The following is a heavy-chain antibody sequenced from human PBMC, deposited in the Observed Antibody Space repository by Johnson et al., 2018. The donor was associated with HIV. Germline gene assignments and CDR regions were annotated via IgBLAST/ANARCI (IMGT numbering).Heavy chain of an antibody. D-gene: IGHD1-26*01. V-gene: IGHV3-74*01. J-gene: IGHJ3*02. CDR2: INSDGSST. Sequence: VQLVESGGGLVQPGGSLRLSCAASGFIFSRYWMHWVRQVPGKGLVWVSRINSDGSSTNYADSVKGRFTISRDDSKNTLYLQMNSLKTEDTALYYCTTDVPGGPYYNAFDIWGQGTMVTVSS. CDR3: TTDVPGGPYYNAFDI. CDR1: GFIFSRYW.